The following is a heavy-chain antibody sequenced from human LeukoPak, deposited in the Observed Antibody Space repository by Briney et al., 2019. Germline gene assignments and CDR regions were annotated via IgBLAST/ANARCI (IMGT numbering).Heavy chain of an antibody. CDR2: IFYTGST. Sequence: SETLSLXCTVSGDSISSGDFYWSWIRQPPGRGLEWIGYIFYTGSTYYNPSLKSRVTISVDTSKNQFSLNLGSVTAADTAVYYCARYYDFWSYYDYWGQGTLVTVSS. J-gene: IGHJ4*02. D-gene: IGHD3-3*01. CDR3: ARYYDFWSYYDY. CDR1: GDSISSGDFY. V-gene: IGHV4-30-4*08.